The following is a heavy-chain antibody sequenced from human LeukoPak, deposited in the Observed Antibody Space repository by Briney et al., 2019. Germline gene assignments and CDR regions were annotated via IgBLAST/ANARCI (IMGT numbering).Heavy chain of an antibody. CDR3: ARDWRAAGTLDN. CDR2: IWDDGNNK. V-gene: IGHV3-33*01. D-gene: IGHD6-13*01. Sequence: GGSLRLSCAASGFTFSSYGMHWVRQAPGKGLEWVAVIWDDGNNKYYADSVKGRVTISRDNSKNTLYLQMNRLRAEDTAVYYCARDWRAAGTLDNWGQGTLVTV. J-gene: IGHJ4*02. CDR1: GFTFSSYG.